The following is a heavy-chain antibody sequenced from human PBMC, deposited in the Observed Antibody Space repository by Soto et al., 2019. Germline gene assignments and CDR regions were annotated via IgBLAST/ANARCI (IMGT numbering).Heavy chain of an antibody. D-gene: IGHD3-10*01. CDR2: IYDSGST. V-gene: IGHV4-31*03. CDR3: ARKQAGYFYGIDY. J-gene: IGHJ4*02. CDR1: GGSITSGGYY. Sequence: LSLTCTVSGGSITSGGYYWSWIRQHPGKGLEWLGYIYDSGSTFYNPSLKGRITLSVDTSKNQFSLKLSSVTVADTAVYFCARKQAGYFYGIDYWGQGTLVTVSS.